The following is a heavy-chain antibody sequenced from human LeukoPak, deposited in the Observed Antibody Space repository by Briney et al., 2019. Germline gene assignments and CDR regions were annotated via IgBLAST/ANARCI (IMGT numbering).Heavy chain of an antibody. CDR3: ARDARSTYYDSSGYPNDAFDI. CDR2: INPNSGGT. Sequence: ASVKVSCKASGYTFTNFGVSWVRQVPGQGLEWMGWINPNSGGTNYAQKFQGWVTMTRDTSISTAYMELSRLRSDDTAVYYCARDARSTYYDSSGYPNDAFDIWGQGTMVTVSS. D-gene: IGHD3-22*01. V-gene: IGHV1-2*04. CDR1: GYTFTNFG. J-gene: IGHJ3*02.